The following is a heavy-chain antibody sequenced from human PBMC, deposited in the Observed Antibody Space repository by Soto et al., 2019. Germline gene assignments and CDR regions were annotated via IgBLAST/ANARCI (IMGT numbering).Heavy chain of an antibody. J-gene: IGHJ1*01. V-gene: IGHV3-7*01. CDR3: ARGLITG. CDR2: KKEDGSDK. D-gene: IGHD1-20*01. Sequence: EVQLVESGGGLVQPGGSLRLSCAASGFTFSHSWMSWVRQAPGKGLEWVANKKEDGSDKYYLDSVKGRFTISRDNAENSFFLQGNSLWSGCTVVYYCARGLITGGGQGTLVTVSS. CDR1: GFTFSHSW.